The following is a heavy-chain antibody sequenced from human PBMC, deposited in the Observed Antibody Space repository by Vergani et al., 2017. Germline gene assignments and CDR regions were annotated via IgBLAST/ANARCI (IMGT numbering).Heavy chain of an antibody. D-gene: IGHD6-13*01. CDR2: ISISISYT. Sequence: EVQLVESGGGLVKPGGSLRLSCAASGFTFSSYSMNWFRQAPGRGLGGVSSISISISYTNNADTVKGRFTISRDNAKNSLYLQMNSLRAEDTAVYYCARAIAAAGTDYWGQGTLVTVSS. V-gene: IGHV3-21*04. CDR1: GFTFSSYS. J-gene: IGHJ4*02. CDR3: ARAIAAAGTDY.